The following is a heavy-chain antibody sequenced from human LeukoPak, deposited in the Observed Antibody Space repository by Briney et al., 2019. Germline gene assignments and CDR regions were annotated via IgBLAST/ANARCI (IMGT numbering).Heavy chain of an antibody. CDR2: VYYSGST. D-gene: IGHD1-26*01. CDR3: AREGAASNLDY. J-gene: IGHJ4*02. Sequence: ASETLSLTCTVSGGSISSYYWTWIRQPPGKGLEWIGYVYYSGSTNYNPSLKSRVTISVDTSKNQFSLKLSSVTTADTAVYYCAREGAASNLDYWGQGTLVTVSS. V-gene: IGHV4-59*01. CDR1: GGSISSYY.